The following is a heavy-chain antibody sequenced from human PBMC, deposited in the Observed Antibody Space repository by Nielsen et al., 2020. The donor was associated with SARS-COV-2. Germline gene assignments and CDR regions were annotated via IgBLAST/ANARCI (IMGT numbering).Heavy chain of an antibody. CDR2: ISAYNGNT. V-gene: IGHV1-18*01. Sequence: ASVKVSCKASGYSFTSYGISWVRQAPGQGLEWMGWISAYNGNTNYAQKLQGRVTMTTDTSTSTAYMELRSLRSDDTAVYYCARAGITIFGVVNWFDPWGQGTLVTVSS. J-gene: IGHJ5*02. D-gene: IGHD3-3*01. CDR1: GYSFTSYG. CDR3: ARAGITIFGVVNWFDP.